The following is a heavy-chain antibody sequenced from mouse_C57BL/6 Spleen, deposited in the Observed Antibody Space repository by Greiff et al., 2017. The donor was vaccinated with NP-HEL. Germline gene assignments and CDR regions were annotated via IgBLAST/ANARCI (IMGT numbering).Heavy chain of an antibody. CDR2: ISSGSSTI. V-gene: IGHV5-17*01. CDR1: GFTFSDYG. J-gene: IGHJ4*01. CDR3: ARRQDAMDY. Sequence: DVKLQESGGGLVKPGGSLKLSCAASGFTFSDYGMHWVRQAPEKGLEWVAYISSGSSTIYYADTVKGRFTISRDNAKNTLFLQMTSLRSEDTAMYYCARRQDAMDYWGQGTSVTVSS.